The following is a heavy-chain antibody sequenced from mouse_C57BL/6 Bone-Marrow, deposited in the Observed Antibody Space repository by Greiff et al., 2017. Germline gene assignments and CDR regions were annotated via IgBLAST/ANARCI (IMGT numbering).Heavy chain of an antibody. CDR1: GFSLTSYG. CDR3: ARPEPPY. J-gene: IGHJ2*01. Sequence: QVQLKESGPGLVQPSQSLSITCTVSGFSLTSYGVHWVRQSPGKGLEWLGVIWSGGSTDYNAAFISRLSISKDNSKSQVFFKMNSLQADDTAIYYWARPEPPYWGQGTTLTVSS. CDR2: IWSGGST. V-gene: IGHV2-2*01.